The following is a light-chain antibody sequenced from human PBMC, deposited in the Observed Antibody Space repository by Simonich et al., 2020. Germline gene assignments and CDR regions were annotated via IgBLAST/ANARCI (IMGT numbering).Light chain of an antibody. V-gene: IGLV2-23*01. CDR1: SSDVGSYNL. CDR2: EGS. J-gene: IGLJ3*02. Sequence: QSALTQPASVSGSPGQAIISSCTGTSSDVGSYNLVSWYQQHPGKATNLMIYEGSKRPSGVSNRFSGSKSGNTASLTISGLQAEDEADYYCCSYAGSSTWVFGGGTKLTVL. CDR3: CSYAGSSTWV.